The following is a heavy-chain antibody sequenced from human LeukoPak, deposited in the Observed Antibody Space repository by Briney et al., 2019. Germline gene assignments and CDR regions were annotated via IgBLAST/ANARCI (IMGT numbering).Heavy chain of an antibody. CDR3: ARGISADY. CDR2: INHSGST. V-gene: IGHV4-34*01. J-gene: IGHJ4*02. D-gene: IGHD3-9*01. CDR1: GGSFSGYY. Sequence: SETLSLTCAVYGGSFSGYYWSWIRQPPGKGLEWIGEINHSGSTNYNPSLKSRVTISVDTSKNQFSLKLSSVTAADTAVYYCARGISADYWGQGTLVTVSS.